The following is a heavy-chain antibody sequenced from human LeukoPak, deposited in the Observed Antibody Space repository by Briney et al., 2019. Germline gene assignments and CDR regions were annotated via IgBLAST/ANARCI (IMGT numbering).Heavy chain of an antibody. Sequence: PSETLSLTCTVSGGSISSYYWSWIRQPPAKGLEWIGYIYYSGSTNYNPSLKSRVTISVDTSKNQFSLKLSSVTAADTAVYYCARDHNWNDAGGFDYWGQGTLVTASS. V-gene: IGHV4-59*01. CDR1: GGSISSYY. D-gene: IGHD1-1*01. J-gene: IGHJ4*02. CDR2: IYYSGST. CDR3: ARDHNWNDAGGFDY.